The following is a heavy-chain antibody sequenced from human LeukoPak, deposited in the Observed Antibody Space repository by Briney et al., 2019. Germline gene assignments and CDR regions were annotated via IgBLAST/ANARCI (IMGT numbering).Heavy chain of an antibody. CDR1: GSSISRDY. Sequence: SETLSLTCTVSGSSISRDYWSWIRQPPGKGLEWIGYIYYTGSTNYNPSLKSRVTISVDTSKNQFSLKLSSVTAADTAVYYCARDRPGGSSLDYWGQGTLVTVSS. CDR3: ARDRPGGSSLDY. J-gene: IGHJ4*02. D-gene: IGHD6-13*01. V-gene: IGHV4-59*01. CDR2: IYYTGST.